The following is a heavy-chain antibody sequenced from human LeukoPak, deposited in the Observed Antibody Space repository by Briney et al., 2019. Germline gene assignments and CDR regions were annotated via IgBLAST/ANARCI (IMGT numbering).Heavy chain of an antibody. J-gene: IGHJ4*02. CDR1: GGSFSGYY. CDR3: ARDPGVAGTFDY. V-gene: IGHV4-34*01. CDR2: INHSGST. Sequence: SETLSLTCAVYGGSFSGYYWSWIRQPPGKGLEWVGEINHSGSTNYNPSLKSRVTISVDTSKNQFSLKLSAVTAADTAVYYCARDPGVAGTFDYWGQGTLVSVCS. D-gene: IGHD6-13*01.